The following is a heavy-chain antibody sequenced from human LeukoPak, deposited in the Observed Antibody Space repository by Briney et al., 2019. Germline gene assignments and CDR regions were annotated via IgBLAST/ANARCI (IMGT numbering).Heavy chain of an antibody. CDR1: GFTFSSYS. V-gene: IGHV3-21*01. Sequence: KTGGSLRLSCAASGFTFSSYSMNWVRQAPGKGLEWVSSISSSSSYIYYADSVKGRFTISRDNAKNSLYLQMNSLRAEDTAVYYCARDPMTYYYDSSGYPSYWGQGTLVTVSS. D-gene: IGHD3-22*01. CDR2: ISSSSSYI. CDR3: ARDPMTYYYDSSGYPSY. J-gene: IGHJ4*02.